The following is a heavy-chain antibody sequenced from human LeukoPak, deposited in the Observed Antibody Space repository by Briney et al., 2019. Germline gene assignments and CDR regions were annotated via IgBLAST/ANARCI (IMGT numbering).Heavy chain of an antibody. D-gene: IGHD3-16*02. Sequence: PSETLSLTCTVSGGSISSYYWSWIRQPPGKGLEWIGYIYYSGSTNYNPSLKSRVTISVDTSKNQFSLKLSSVTAADTAVYYCARVPPLGWVWGSYRYDAFDIWGQGTMVTVSS. V-gene: IGHV4-59*01. CDR2: IYYSGST. CDR3: ARVPPLGWVWGSYRYDAFDI. CDR1: GGSISSYY. J-gene: IGHJ3*02.